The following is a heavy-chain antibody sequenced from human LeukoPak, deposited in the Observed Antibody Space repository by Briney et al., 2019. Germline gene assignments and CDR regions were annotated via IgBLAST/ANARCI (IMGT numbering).Heavy chain of an antibody. J-gene: IGHJ4*02. V-gene: IGHV4-34*01. CDR2: INHSGGT. CDR3: ARGRSSGLSSSIDY. CDR1: GGSLTFYY. Sequence: SETLSLTCAVYGGSLTFYYWSWIRQPPGKGLEWIGEINHSGGTNYNPSLKSRVTISLDTSRNRFSLRLRSVTAADTAIYYCARGRSSGLSSSIDYWGQGSLVAVSS. D-gene: IGHD6-19*01.